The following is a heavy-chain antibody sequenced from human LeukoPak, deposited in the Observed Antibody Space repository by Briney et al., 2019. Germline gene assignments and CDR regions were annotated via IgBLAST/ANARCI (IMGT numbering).Heavy chain of an antibody. Sequence: PSETLSLTCTVSGFSLSSGYYWGWIRQPPGKGLEWIGSIYHGVSTHYNPSLKSQVTISVDTSKNQFSLNLTSVTAADTAVYYCARTYYYGSGSSYFDPWGQGTLVTVSS. D-gene: IGHD3-10*01. CDR2: IYHGVST. CDR1: GFSLSSGYY. CDR3: ARTYYYGSGSSYFDP. J-gene: IGHJ5*02. V-gene: IGHV4-38-2*02.